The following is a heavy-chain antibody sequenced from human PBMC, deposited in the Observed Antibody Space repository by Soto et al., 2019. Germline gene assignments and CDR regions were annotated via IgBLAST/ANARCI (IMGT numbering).Heavy chain of an antibody. D-gene: IGHD3-10*01. J-gene: IGHJ4*02. V-gene: IGHV4-59*01. CDR2: INYVGRTS. CDR3: ARFRRSYFDY. CDR1: GDSMSGFY. Sequence: SETLSLTCTVSGDSMSGFYWSWIRQTPGKGLEWIGYINYVGRTSYYSPSLQSRVTISLDSSKNRFSLILSSVTAADTAVYFCARFRRSYFDYWGQGTQVTVSS.